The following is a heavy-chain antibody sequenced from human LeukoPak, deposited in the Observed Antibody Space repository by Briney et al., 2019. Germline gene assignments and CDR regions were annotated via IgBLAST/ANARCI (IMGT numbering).Heavy chain of an antibody. J-gene: IGHJ5*02. CDR3: ARGSGGYYNWFDP. Sequence: GGSLRLSCAASGFTFSSNWMHWVRQAPGKGLVWVSRINEDGSTTNYADSVKGRSTIFRDNAKNTLYLQMNSLRAEDTAVYYCARGSGGYYNWFDPWGQGTLVTVSS. CDR1: GFTFSSNW. CDR2: INEDGSTT. V-gene: IGHV3-74*01. D-gene: IGHD3-10*01.